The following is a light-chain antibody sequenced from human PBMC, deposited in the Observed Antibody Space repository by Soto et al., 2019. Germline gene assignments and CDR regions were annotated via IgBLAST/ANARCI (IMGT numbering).Light chain of an antibody. CDR2: AAS. CDR1: QTVRGNY. Sequence: EVVLTQSVGTLSLSPGERATLSCRASQTVRGNYLAWFQQKPGRAPRLLIYAASTRAAGVPDRFSGSGSGTDFSLTIYRLEPEDFAVYYCHHYGPAPWTFGQGTKVEMK. V-gene: IGKV3-20*01. CDR3: HHYGPAPWT. J-gene: IGKJ1*01.